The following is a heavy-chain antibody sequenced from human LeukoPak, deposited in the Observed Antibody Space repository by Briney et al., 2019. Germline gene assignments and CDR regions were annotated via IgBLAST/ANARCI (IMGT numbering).Heavy chain of an antibody. J-gene: IGHJ5*02. CDR3: ARGVTRFGVIIWAHDWFDP. CDR2: ISWNSGSI. V-gene: IGHV3-9*01. CDR1: GFTFDDYA. D-gene: IGHD3-3*01. Sequence: PGRSLRLSCAASGFTFDDYAMHWVRQAPGKGLEWVSGISWNSGSIGYADSVKGRFTISRDNAKNSLYLQMNSLRAEDTAVYHCARGVTRFGVIIWAHDWFDPWGQGTLVTVSS.